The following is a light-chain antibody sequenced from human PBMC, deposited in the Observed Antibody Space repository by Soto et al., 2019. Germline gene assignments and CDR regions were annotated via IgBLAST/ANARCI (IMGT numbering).Light chain of an antibody. CDR3: QQYNSYPCT. Sequence: DIQMTQSPSTLSASVGDRVTITCRASQSISSWLAWYQQNPGKAPKLMIYDASSLQSGVPATFSGSGSGTEFTLPISSLQPDDFATYYCQQYNSYPCTFGQGTKVEMK. J-gene: IGKJ1*01. CDR1: QSISSW. CDR2: DAS. V-gene: IGKV1-5*01.